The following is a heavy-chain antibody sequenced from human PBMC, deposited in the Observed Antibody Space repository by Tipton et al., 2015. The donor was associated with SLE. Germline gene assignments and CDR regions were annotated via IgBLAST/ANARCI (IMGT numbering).Heavy chain of an antibody. J-gene: IGHJ3*02. D-gene: IGHD3-9*01. CDR1: GYSISSGYY. CDR3: ARVVRYFDWPYAFDI. Sequence: TLSLTCTVSGYSISSGYYWGWIRQPPGKGLEWIGYIYYSGSTNYNPSLKSRVTISVDTSKNQFSLKLSSVTTADTAVYYCARVVRYFDWPYAFDIWGQGTMVTVSS. V-gene: IGHV4-61*01. CDR2: IYYSGST.